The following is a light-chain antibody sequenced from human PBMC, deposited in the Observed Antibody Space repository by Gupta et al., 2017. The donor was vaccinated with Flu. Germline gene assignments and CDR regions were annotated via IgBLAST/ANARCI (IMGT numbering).Light chain of an antibody. CDR2: GNS. CDR3: QSYDSSLSGSV. J-gene: IGLJ3*02. V-gene: IGLV1-40*01. CDR1: RSNIGAGYD. Sequence: QSVLTQPPSVSGAPGQRVPLSFTGSRSNIGAGYDVHWYQQLPGTAPKLLIYGNSNRPSGVPDRFSGSKSGTSASLAITGLQAEDEADYYCQSYDSSLSGSVFGGGTKLTVL.